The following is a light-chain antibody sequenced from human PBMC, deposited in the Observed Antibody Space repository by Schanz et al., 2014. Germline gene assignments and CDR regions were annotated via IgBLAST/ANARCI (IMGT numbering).Light chain of an antibody. V-gene: IGLV1-51*01. CDR3: SSYAGSFWV. CDR1: SSNIGNNY. J-gene: IGLJ3*02. CDR2: DNN. Sequence: QSALTQPPSVSAAPGQKVTISCSGSSSNIGNNYVSWYQQLPGTAPKLLIYDNNKRPSGIPDRFSGSKSGNTASLTVSGLQAEDEADYYCSSYAGSFWVFGGGTKVTVL.